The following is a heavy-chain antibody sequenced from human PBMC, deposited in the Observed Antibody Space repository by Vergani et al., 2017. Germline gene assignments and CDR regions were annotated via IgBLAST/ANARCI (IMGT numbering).Heavy chain of an antibody. CDR2: IYYSGST. D-gene: IGHD3-10*01. V-gene: IGHV4-59*01. CDR3: ARAGLVRGANWFDP. CDR1: GGSISSYY. J-gene: IGHJ5*02. Sequence: QVQLQESGPGLVKPSETLSLTCTVSGGSISSYYWSWIRQPPWKGLEWIGYIYYSGSTNYNPSLKSRVTISVDTSKNQFSLKLSSVTAADTAVYYCARAGLVRGANWFDPWGQGTLVTVSS.